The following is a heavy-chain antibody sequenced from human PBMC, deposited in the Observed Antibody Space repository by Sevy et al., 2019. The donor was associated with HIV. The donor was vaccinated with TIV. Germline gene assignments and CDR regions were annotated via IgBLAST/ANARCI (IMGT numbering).Heavy chain of an antibody. CDR1: GSTLTALS. D-gene: IGHD3-22*01. CDR2: FDPEDGET. Sequence: ASVKVSCKVSGSTLTALSMHWVRQAPGKGLELMGRFDPEDGETIYAQKFQGRVIMTEDTSTDTAYVDLSNLRSEDTAVYYCASAREYYSDNSGYLDYWGQGTLVTVSS. CDR3: ASAREYYSDNSGYLDY. V-gene: IGHV1-24*01. J-gene: IGHJ4*02.